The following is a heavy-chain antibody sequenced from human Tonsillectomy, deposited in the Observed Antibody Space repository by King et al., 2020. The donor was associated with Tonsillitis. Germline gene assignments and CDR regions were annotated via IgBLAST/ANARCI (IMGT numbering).Heavy chain of an antibody. V-gene: IGHV3-30-3*01. CDR1: GFTFSSYA. Sequence: VQLVESGGGVVQPGRSLRLSCAASGFTFSSYAMHWVRQAPGKGLEWVAVISYDGSNKYYADSVKGRFTISRDNSKNTLYLQMNSLRAEDTAVYYCARDPQTDFWSGYPAPYFDYWGQGTLVTVSS. CDR3: ARDPQTDFWSGYPAPYFDY. D-gene: IGHD3-3*01. CDR2: ISYDGSNK. J-gene: IGHJ4*02.